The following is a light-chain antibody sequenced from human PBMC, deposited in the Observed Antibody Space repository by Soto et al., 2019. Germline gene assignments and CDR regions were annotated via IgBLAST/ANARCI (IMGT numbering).Light chain of an antibody. CDR1: QSVYNN. V-gene: IGKV3-15*01. CDR3: QQRSDWPRT. CDR2: GAS. J-gene: IGKJ1*01. Sequence: EIVMTQSPATLSVSPGERATLSCRASQSVYNNLAWYQQRPGQAPRLLIYGASTRATGIPARFSGSGSGTEFTLTISSLQSEDFAVYYCQQRSDWPRTFGQGTKVDIK.